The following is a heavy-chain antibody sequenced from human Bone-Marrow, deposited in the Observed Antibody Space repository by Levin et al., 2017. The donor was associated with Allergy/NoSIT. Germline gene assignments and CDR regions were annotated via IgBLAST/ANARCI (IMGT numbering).Heavy chain of an antibody. CDR1: GFSFSRYW. CDR3: ARDFTSGQDYYDSSGYLD. Sequence: ETLSLTCAASGFSFSRYWMSWVRQAPGKGLEWVANIKKDGSEKYYLDSVKGRFTISRDNTKNSLYLQMNSLRAEDTAVYHCARDFTSGQDYYDSSGYLDWGQGTLVTVSS. V-gene: IGHV3-7*01. J-gene: IGHJ4*02. D-gene: IGHD3-22*01. CDR2: IKKDGSEK.